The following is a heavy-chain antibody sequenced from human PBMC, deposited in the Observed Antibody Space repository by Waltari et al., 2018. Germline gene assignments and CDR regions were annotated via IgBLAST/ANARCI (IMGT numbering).Heavy chain of an antibody. J-gene: IGHJ4*02. Sequence: EVQLLESGGGLVQPGGSLRLSCAASRFTFSSYSMNWVHQAPGRGLEWVSRISDSGTGPIYADSVKGRFTISRDNSKNTLYLQMNSLTAEDTAVYYCTTLYNDYVDYWGQGTLVTVSS. CDR3: TTLYNDYVDY. CDR2: ISDSGTGP. D-gene: IGHD1-1*01. CDR1: RFTFSSYS. V-gene: IGHV3-23*01.